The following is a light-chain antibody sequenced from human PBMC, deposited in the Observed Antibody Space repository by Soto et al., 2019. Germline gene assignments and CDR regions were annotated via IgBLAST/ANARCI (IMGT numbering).Light chain of an antibody. J-gene: IGLJ2*01. CDR3: SSYTSSSPVV. CDR1: SSDVGGYNY. CDR2: DVS. Sequence: QSALTQPASVSGSPGQSITISCTGTSSDVGGYNYVSWYQQHPGKAPKLMIYDVSNRPSGGSNRFSGSKSGNTPSLTIAGLQAEDEADYCCSSYTSSSPVVFGGGTKLTVL. V-gene: IGLV2-14*01.